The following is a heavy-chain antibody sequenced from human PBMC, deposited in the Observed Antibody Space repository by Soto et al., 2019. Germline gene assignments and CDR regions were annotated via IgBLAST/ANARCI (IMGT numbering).Heavy chain of an antibody. CDR1: GYSFRDDA. J-gene: IGHJ2*01. CDR2: ISGSGGST. CDR3: AKSGWGVVVPAVNWYFDL. Sequence: EVQLLESGGGLVQPGGSLRLSCAAFGYSFRDDAMTWVRQAPGKGPEWVSGISGSGGSTYYADSVEGRFTISRDNSKNTLYLQMNSLRAEDTAVYYCAKSGWGVVVPAVNWYFDLWGRGTLVTFCS. V-gene: IGHV3-23*01. D-gene: IGHD2-2*01.